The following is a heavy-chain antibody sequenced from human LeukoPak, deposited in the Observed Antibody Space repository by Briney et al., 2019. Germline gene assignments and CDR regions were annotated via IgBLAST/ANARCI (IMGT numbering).Heavy chain of an antibody. D-gene: IGHD5-12*01. CDR2: IKKDGSEN. Sequence: GGSLRLSCAASGFTFSSYWMSWVRQAPGKGLEWVANIKKDGSENYCVDSVKGRFTISRDNAKNSLYLQMSSLRAEDTAVYYCAREGVDIVTYDYWGQGTLVTVSS. V-gene: IGHV3-7*03. J-gene: IGHJ4*02. CDR3: AREGVDIVTYDY. CDR1: GFTFSSYW.